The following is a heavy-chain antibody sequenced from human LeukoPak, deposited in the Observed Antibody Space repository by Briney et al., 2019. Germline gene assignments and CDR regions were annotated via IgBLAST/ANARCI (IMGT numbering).Heavy chain of an antibody. CDR3: ARGLIYYDSSGYLHY. V-gene: IGHV3-23*01. CDR2: ISGSGGST. D-gene: IGHD3-22*01. Sequence: GGSLRLSCAASGFTFSSYAMSWVRQAPGKGLEWVSAISGSGGSTYYADSVKGRFTISRDNSKNTLYLQMNSLRAEDTAVYYCARGLIYYDSSGYLHYWGQGTLVTVSS. CDR1: GFTFSSYA. J-gene: IGHJ4*02.